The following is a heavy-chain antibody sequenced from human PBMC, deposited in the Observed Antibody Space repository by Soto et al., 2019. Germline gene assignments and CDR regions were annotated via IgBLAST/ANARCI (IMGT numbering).Heavy chain of an antibody. CDR1: GFTFSSYG. Sequence: EVQLVESGGGLVKPGGSLSLSCAASGFTFSSYGRNWVRQAPGKGLEWVASISSSSVYIYYADSVKGRFTISRDNAKNSLYLQMASLRAEDPAVYYCARYTRSGWEYFPHCVKGTLVTVSS. D-gene: IGHD6-19*01. J-gene: IGHJ1*01. CDR3: ARYTRSGWEYFPH. CDR2: ISSSSVYI. V-gene: IGHV3-21*01.